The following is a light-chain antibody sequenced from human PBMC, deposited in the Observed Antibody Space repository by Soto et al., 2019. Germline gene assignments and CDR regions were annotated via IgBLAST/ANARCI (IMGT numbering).Light chain of an antibody. CDR2: AAS. Sequence: DIQLTQSPSFLSASVGDRFTITCRASQGLSSDLAWYQQKPGKAPKLLIYAASTLQSGVPSRFSGSGSGTEFTLTISSLQPEDFATYYCQQLNSYPITFGQGTRLAIK. V-gene: IGKV1-9*01. CDR1: QGLSSD. CDR3: QQLNSYPIT. J-gene: IGKJ5*01.